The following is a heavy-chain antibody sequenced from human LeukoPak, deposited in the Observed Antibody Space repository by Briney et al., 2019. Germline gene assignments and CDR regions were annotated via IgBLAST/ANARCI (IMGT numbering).Heavy chain of an antibody. CDR3: ARARIAVAGTSYFDY. V-gene: IGHV4-59*11. J-gene: IGHJ4*02. D-gene: IGHD6-19*01. CDR2: IYYSGST. CDR1: GGSISSHY. Sequence: PSETLSLTCTVSGGSISSHYWSWIRQPPGKGLEWIGYIYYSGSTNYNPSLKSRVTISVDTSKNQFSLKLSSVTAADTAVYYCARARIAVAGTSYFDYWGQGTLVTVSS.